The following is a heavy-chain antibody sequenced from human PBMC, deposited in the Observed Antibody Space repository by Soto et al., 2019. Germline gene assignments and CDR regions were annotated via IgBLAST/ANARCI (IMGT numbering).Heavy chain of an antibody. CDR1: GFTFSSYG. Sequence: GGSLRLSCAASGFTFSSYGMHWVRQAPGKGLEWVAVIWYDGSNKYYADSVKGRFTISRDNSKNTLYLQMNSLRAEDTAVYYCARDRGRSVVVVAATPIHYYYYGMDVWGQGTTVTVSS. CDR2: IWYDGSNK. J-gene: IGHJ6*02. CDR3: ARDRGRSVVVVAATPIHYYYYGMDV. V-gene: IGHV3-33*01. D-gene: IGHD2-15*01.